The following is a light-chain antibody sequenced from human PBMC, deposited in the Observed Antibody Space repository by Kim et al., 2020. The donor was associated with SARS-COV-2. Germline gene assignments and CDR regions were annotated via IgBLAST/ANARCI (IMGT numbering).Light chain of an antibody. CDR1: KLGDKY. Sequence: YELTQPPSVSVSPGQTASITCSGDKLGDKYACWYQQKPGQSPVLVIYQDSKRPSGIPERFSGSNSGNTATLTISGTKAMDEADYYCQAWDSSTWVFGGGT. CDR3: QAWDSSTWV. J-gene: IGLJ3*02. CDR2: QDS. V-gene: IGLV3-1*01.